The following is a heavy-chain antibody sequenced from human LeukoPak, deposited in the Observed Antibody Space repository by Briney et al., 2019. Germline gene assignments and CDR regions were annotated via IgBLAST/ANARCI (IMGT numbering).Heavy chain of an antibody. J-gene: IGHJ5*02. D-gene: IGHD4/OR15-4a*01. CDR3: VRIPNSANFPNWFDP. CDR2: MSGSSDI. CDR1: GFTFSSYT. Sequence: PGGSLRLSCAASGFTFSSYTMNWVRQAPGKGLGWISSMSGSSDIYYADSVRGRFTISRDNAKNSLFLQMNSLRADDTAVYYCVRIPNSANFPNWFDPWGQGTLVTVSS. V-gene: IGHV3-21*01.